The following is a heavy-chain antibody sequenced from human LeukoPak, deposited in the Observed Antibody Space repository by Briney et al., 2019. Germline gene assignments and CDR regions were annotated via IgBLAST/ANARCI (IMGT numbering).Heavy chain of an antibody. CDR3: AVGELGTKVDY. CDR1: GGSISSSNW. J-gene: IGHJ4*02. D-gene: IGHD3-10*01. CDR2: IYHSGST. Sequence: KPSETLSLTCAVSGGSISSSNWWSWVRQPPGKGLEWIGEIYHSGSTNYNPSLKSRVTISVDTSENQFSLKLTSVTAADTAVYYCAVGELGTKVDYWGQGTLVTVSS. V-gene: IGHV4-4*02.